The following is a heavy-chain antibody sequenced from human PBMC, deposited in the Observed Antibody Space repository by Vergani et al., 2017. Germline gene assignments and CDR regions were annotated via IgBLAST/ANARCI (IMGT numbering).Heavy chain of an antibody. D-gene: IGHD3-22*01. CDR2: FDPEDGET. V-gene: IGHV1-24*01. CDR3: ATEPVTYYYDSSGYDYAFDI. Sequence: QVQLVQSGAEVKKPGASVKVSCKVSGYTLTELSMHWVRPAPGKGLEWMGGFDPEDGETIYAQKFQGRVTMTEDTSTDTAYMELSSLRSEDTAVYYCATEPVTYYYDSSGYDYAFDIWGQGTMVTVSS. CDR1: GYTLTELS. J-gene: IGHJ3*02.